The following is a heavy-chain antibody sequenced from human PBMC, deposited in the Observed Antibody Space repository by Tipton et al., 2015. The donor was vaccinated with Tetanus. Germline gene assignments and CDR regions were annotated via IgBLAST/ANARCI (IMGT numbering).Heavy chain of an antibody. Sequence: AGLVKPSETLSPTCGVFGDYLSDYYWTWVRQPPGKGLEWIGEIHRGGSTNYNPSLKSRVSMSVDTAKNRFSLTLTSVTAADMAVYYCARQEPPRRFFYDSSGSSGWGQGILVTVSS. CDR3: ARQEPPRRFFYDSSGSSG. V-gene: IGHV4-34*01. J-gene: IGHJ4*02. CDR2: IHRGGST. CDR1: GDYLSDYY. D-gene: IGHD3-22*01.